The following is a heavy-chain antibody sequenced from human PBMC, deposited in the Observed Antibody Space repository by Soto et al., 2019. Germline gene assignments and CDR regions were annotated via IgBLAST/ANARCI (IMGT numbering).Heavy chain of an antibody. CDR1: GGSISSYY. D-gene: IGHD3-3*01. J-gene: IGHJ5*02. V-gene: IGHV4-59*01. Sequence: SETLSLTCTVSGGSISSYYWSWIRQPPGKGLEWIGYIYYSGSTNYNPSLKSRVTITKDTSKNQVVLTMTNMDPVDTATYYCAHSTFVLRFLGGPPAETWFDPWGQGTLVTVSS. CDR2: IYYSGST. CDR3: AHSTFVLRFLGGPPAETWFDP.